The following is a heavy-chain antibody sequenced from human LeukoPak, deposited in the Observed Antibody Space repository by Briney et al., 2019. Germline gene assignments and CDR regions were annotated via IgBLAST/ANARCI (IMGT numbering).Heavy chain of an antibody. Sequence: GGSLRLSCVASGFTFSTYSMNWVRQAPGKGLEWVSSISRGSDYIFYGDSEKGRFTISRDNAKNSLYLQMNSLRAEDTAVYYCARHGSGSSYYYYMDVWGKGTTVTVSS. J-gene: IGHJ6*03. CDR2: ISRGSDYI. V-gene: IGHV3-21*01. CDR3: ARHGSGSSYYYYMDV. CDR1: GFTFSTYS. D-gene: IGHD3-10*01.